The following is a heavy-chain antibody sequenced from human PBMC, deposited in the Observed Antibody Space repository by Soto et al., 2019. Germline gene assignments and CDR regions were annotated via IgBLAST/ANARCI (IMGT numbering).Heavy chain of an antibody. CDR2: ISYDGSNK. V-gene: IGHV3-30-3*01. J-gene: IGHJ4*02. D-gene: IGHD5-18*01. Sequence: PGGSLRLSCAASGFTFSSYAMHWVRQAPGKGLEWVAVISYDGSNKYYADSVKGRFTISRDNSKNTLYLQMNSLRAEDTAVYYCARDRLPLIVHGYGYGSDFDYWGQGTLVTVSS. CDR3: ARDRLPLIVHGYGYGSDFDY. CDR1: GFTFSSYA.